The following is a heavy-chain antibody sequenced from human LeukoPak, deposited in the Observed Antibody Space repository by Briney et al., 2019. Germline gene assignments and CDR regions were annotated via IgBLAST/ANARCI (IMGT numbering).Heavy chain of an antibody. CDR3: ARSSYSSSSSA. D-gene: IGHD6-6*01. Sequence: GGSLRLSCAASGFTFSSYWMHWVRQAPGKGLEWVASINSDGSEGYYADVVKGRFTISRDNAKNSLYLQINSLRAEDTAVYYCARSSYSSSSSAWGQGTMVTVSS. J-gene: IGHJ3*01. CDR1: GFTFSSYW. CDR2: INSDGSEG. V-gene: IGHV3-7*03.